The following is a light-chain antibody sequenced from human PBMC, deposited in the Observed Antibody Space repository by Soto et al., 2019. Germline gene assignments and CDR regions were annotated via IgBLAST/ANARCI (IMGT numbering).Light chain of an antibody. Sequence: EIVLTQSPATLSLSPGERATLSCRASQSVSSYLAWYQQKPGQAPRLLIYDASNGATGIPARFSGSGAGTDFALTITSLEPEDCAVYYCQQRSNWPSITFGQGTRLEIK. V-gene: IGKV3-11*01. CDR2: DAS. J-gene: IGKJ5*01. CDR3: QQRSNWPSIT. CDR1: QSVSSY.